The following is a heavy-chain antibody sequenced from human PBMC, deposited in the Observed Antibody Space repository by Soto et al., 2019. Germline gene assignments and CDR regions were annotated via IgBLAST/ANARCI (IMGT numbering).Heavy chain of an antibody. V-gene: IGHV3-15*01. Sequence: GGSLRLSCAASGFTFSNAWMSWVRQAPGKGLEWVGRIKSKTDGGTTDYAAPVKGRFTISRDDSKNTQYLQMNSLKTEDTAVYYCTTDLGYCSSTSCYNPASFDYWGQGTLVAVSS. J-gene: IGHJ4*02. CDR3: TTDLGYCSSTSCYNPASFDY. CDR2: IKSKTDGGTT. D-gene: IGHD2-2*02. CDR1: GFTFSNAW.